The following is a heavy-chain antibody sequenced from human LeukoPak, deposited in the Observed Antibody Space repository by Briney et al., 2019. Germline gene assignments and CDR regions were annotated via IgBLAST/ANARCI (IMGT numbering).Heavy chain of an antibody. V-gene: IGHV4-4*07. Sequence: SETLSLTCTVSGGSISGYYWNWIRQPAGKGLEWIGRIHTSGSTNYNPSLKSRVTMSVDTSKNQFSLKLSSVTAADTAVYYCARVICSGGSCRFDYWGQGTLVTVSS. J-gene: IGHJ4*02. CDR3: ARVICSGGSCRFDY. CDR2: IHTSGST. CDR1: GGSISGYY. D-gene: IGHD2-15*01.